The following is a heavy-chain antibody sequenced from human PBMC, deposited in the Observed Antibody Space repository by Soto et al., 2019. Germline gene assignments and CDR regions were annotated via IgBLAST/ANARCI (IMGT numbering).Heavy chain of an antibody. CDR3: AKDRTIFGVVNSMDV. CDR1: GFTFSDYY. D-gene: IGHD3-3*01. CDR2: ISSSGSTI. Sequence: GSRRLSCAASGFTFSDYYMSWIRQAPGKGLEWVSYISSSGSTIYYADSVKGRFTISRDNAKNSLYLQMNSLRAEDTAVYYCAKDRTIFGVVNSMDVWGQGTTVTVPS. J-gene: IGHJ6*02. V-gene: IGHV3-11*01.